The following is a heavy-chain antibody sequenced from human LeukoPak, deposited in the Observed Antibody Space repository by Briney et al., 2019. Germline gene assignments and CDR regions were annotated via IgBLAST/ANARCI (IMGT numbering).Heavy chain of an antibody. CDR1: GFTFSNAW. CDR3: TTAYSSGWYYYYYYGMDV. J-gene: IGHJ6*02. CDR2: IKSKTDGGTT. V-gene: IGHV3-15*01. D-gene: IGHD6-19*01. Sequence: PGGSLRPSCAASGFTFSNAWMSWVRQAPGKGLEWVGRIKSKTDGGTTDYAAPVKGRFTISRDDSKNTLYLQMNSLKTEDTAVYYCTTAYSSGWYYYYYYGMDVWGQGTTVTVSS.